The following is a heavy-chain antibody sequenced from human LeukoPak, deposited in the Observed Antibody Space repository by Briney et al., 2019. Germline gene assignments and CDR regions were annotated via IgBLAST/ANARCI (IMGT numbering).Heavy chain of an antibody. D-gene: IGHD3-22*01. J-gene: IGHJ5*02. CDR1: GFTFSSYA. CDR2: ISGSGGST. Sequence: GGSLRLSCAASGFTFSSYAMSWVRQAPGKGLEWVSAISGSGGSTYYGDSVKGRFTISRDNSKNTLYLQMNSLRVDDTAVYYCAKGGVVNWFDPWGQGTLVTVSS. V-gene: IGHV3-23*01. CDR3: AKGGVVNWFDP.